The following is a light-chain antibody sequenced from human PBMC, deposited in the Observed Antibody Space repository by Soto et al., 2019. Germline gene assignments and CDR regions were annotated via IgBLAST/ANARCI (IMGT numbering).Light chain of an antibody. Sequence: VSMQSVCTFSLPPGQRSPLSCRASQRVTNYIAWYQQRPAQAPPLLLYDASTRASGVPPTFSGSGSGTDFTLTISSLQPEDFAVYYCQQHSNWTPVTFGQGTRLEIK. CDR2: DAS. CDR3: QQHSNWTPVT. J-gene: IGKJ5*01. V-gene: IGKV3-11*01. CDR1: QRVTNY.